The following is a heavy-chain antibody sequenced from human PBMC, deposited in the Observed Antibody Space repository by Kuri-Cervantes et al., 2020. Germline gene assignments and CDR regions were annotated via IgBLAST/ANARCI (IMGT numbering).Heavy chain of an antibody. J-gene: IGHJ4*02. D-gene: IGHD3-22*01. CDR3: ARAKQDYYDSSSYLDY. Sequence: GGSLRLSCAASGFTFDDYAMHWVRQAPGKGLEWVSLISWDGGSTYYADSVKGRFTISRDNSKNTLYLQMNSLRAEDTAVYYCARAKQDYYDSSSYLDYWGQGTLVTVSS. CDR1: GFTFDDYA. V-gene: IGHV3-43D*04. CDR2: ISWDGGST.